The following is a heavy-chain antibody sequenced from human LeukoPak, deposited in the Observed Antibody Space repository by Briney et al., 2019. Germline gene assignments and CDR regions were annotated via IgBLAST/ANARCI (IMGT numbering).Heavy chain of an antibody. D-gene: IGHD3-22*01. CDR3: ARIDTYYYDSSGCYSAFDI. CDR1: GFTFDNYG. Sequence: PGGSLRLSCAASGFTFDNYGMSWVRQAPGKGLEWVSGINWNGGSTGYADSVKGRFTISRDNAKNSLYLQMNSLRAEDTALYYCARIDTYYYDSSGCYSAFDIWGQGTIVTVSS. J-gene: IGHJ3*02. V-gene: IGHV3-20*04. CDR2: INWNGGST.